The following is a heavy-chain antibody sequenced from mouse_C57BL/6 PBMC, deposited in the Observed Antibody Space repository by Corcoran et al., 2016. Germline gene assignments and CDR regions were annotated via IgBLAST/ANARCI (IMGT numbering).Heavy chain of an antibody. V-gene: IGHV9-3*01. Sequence: QIQLVQSGPELKKPGETVKISCKASGYTFTTYGMSWVKQAPGKGLKWMGWINTYSGVPTYADDFMGRFAFSLETSASTAYLQINNLKNEDTATYFCASPYSAMDYWGQGTSVTVSS. CDR3: ASPYSAMDY. CDR2: INTYSGVP. J-gene: IGHJ4*01. CDR1: GYTFTTYG.